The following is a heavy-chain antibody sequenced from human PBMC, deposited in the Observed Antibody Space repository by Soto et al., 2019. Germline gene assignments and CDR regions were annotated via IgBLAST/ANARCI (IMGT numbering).Heavy chain of an antibody. J-gene: IGHJ4*02. D-gene: IGHD2-21*02. V-gene: IGHV2-5*02. Sequence: QITLKETGPTLVKPTQTLTLTCSFSGFSLSTSGVGVGWIHQPPGKALEWLALIYWDDDKRYNTSLMSRLAVTRDTSKDQVVLTLTDMAPVDTATYYCAHRRVRDLYFDYWGQGTPVTVSS. CDR2: IYWDDDK. CDR3: AHRRVRDLYFDY. CDR1: GFSLSTSGVG.